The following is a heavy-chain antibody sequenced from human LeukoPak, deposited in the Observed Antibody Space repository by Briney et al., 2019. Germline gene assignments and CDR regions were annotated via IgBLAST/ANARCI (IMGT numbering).Heavy chain of an antibody. CDR2: IYYNGNT. D-gene: IGHD3-22*01. V-gene: IGHV4-39*07. J-gene: IGHJ4*02. CDR3: GRVRKSDTAIDY. Sequence: PSETLSLTCPVSGDSISSRTNYWGWIRQPPGKGLEWIGCIYYNGNTYHNPSLRSRVTISLDTSKNQFSLKLTSVTAADTAVYYCGRVRKSDTAIDYWGQGTLVTVSS. CDR1: GDSISSRTNY.